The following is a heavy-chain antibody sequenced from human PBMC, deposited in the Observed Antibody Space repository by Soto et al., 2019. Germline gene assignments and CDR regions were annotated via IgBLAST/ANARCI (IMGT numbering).Heavy chain of an antibody. D-gene: IGHD2-15*01. V-gene: IGHV3-30-3*01. J-gene: IGHJ6*02. Sequence: GSLRLSCAASGFTFSSYAMHWVRQAPGKGLEWVAVISYDGSNKYYADSVKGRFTISRDNSKNTLYLQMNSLRAEDTAVYYCARDTRKRMDIIGYYGMDVWGQGTTVTVSS. CDR1: GFTFSSYA. CDR2: ISYDGSNK. CDR3: ARDTRKRMDIIGYYGMDV.